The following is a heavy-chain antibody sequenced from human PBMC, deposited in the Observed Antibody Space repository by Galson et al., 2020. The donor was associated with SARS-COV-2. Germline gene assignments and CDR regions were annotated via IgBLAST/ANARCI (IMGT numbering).Heavy chain of an antibody. V-gene: IGHV3-48*03. D-gene: IGHD1-26*01. J-gene: IGHJ4*02. CDR1: GFTFNNYE. CDR2: ISRGGSTI. Sequence: GESLKISCAAPGFTFNNYEMFWVRQPPGKGLEWVSYISRGGSTIYYADSVKGRFTISRDSAKNSLYLQMNSLRAEDTAVYYCARGDTGGTYYAEHWAYWGQGTLVTVSS. CDR3: ARGDTGGTYYAEHWAY.